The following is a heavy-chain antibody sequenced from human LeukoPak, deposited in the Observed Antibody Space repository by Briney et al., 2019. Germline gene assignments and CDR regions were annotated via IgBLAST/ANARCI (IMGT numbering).Heavy chain of an antibody. J-gene: IGHJ4*02. V-gene: IGHV1-46*01. Sequence: ASVKVSCKASGYTFTSYYMHWVGQAPGQGLEWMGIINPSGGSTSYAQKFQGRVTMTRDTSTSTVYMELSSLRSEDTAVYYCARDSGLDDGSGRRGDYWGQGTLVTVSS. D-gene: IGHD3-10*01. CDR3: ARDSGLDDGSGRRGDY. CDR1: GYTFTSYY. CDR2: INPSGGST.